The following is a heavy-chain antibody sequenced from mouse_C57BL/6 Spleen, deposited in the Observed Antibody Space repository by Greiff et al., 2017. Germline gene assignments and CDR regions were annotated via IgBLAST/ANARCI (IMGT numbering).Heavy chain of an antibody. CDR1: GFSLTSYA. V-gene: IGHV2-9-1*01. D-gene: IGHD2-4*01. CDR3: ARDDYDGGGYAMDY. Sequence: VQLQQSGPGLVAPSQSLSITCTVSGFSLTSYAISWVRQPPGKGLEWLGVIWTGGGTNYNSALKSRLSISKDNSKSQVFLKMNSLQTDDTARYYCARDDYDGGGYAMDYWGQGTSVTVSS. CDR2: IWTGGGT. J-gene: IGHJ4*01.